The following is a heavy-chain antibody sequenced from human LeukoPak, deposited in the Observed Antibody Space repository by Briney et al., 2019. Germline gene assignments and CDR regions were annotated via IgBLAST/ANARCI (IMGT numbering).Heavy chain of an antibody. CDR3: AKTRGYSYGSEGDY. J-gene: IGHJ4*02. CDR1: GFTFSNYA. D-gene: IGHD5-18*01. Sequence: GGSLRLSCAASGFTFSNYAMHWVRQAPGKGLEWVSGFSVSDQTTYYADSVKGRFTISRDNSKNTLYLQMNSLRAEDTAVYYCAKTRGYSYGSEGDYWGQGTLVTVSS. V-gene: IGHV3-23*01. CDR2: FSVSDQTT.